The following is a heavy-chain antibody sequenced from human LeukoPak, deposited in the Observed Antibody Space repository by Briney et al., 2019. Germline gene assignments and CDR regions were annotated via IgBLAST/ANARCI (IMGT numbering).Heavy chain of an antibody. J-gene: IGHJ4*02. CDR3: TTDEEAAAGTGADY. D-gene: IGHD6-13*01. CDR2: IKSKNDGGTT. Sequence: AGGSLRLSCAASGFTFSNAWMSWVRQAPGKGLEWLGRIKSKNDGGTTDYVAPVKGRFTISRDDSKNTVFLQMNSLKTEDTAVYYCTTDEEAAAGTGADYWGQGTLVTVSS. V-gene: IGHV3-15*01. CDR1: GFTFSNAW.